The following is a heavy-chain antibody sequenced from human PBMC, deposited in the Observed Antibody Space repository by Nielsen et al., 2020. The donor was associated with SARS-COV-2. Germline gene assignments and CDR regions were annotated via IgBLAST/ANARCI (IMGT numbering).Heavy chain of an antibody. J-gene: IGHJ6*03. D-gene: IGHD5/OR15-5a*01. CDR1: GFTFSSYW. CDR3: ATLRTYYYYMDV. V-gene: IGHV3-7*03. Sequence: GESLKTSCAASGFTFSSYWMNWVRQAPGKGLEWVANIKQDGSEKYYGDSVKGRFTISRDNAKNSLYLQMNSLRAEDTALYYCATLRTYYYYMDVWGKGTTVTVSS. CDR2: IKQDGSEK.